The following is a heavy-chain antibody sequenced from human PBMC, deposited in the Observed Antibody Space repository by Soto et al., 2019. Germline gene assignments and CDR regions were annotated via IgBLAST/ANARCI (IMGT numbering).Heavy chain of an antibody. J-gene: IGHJ5*02. CDR1: GGSFSSYA. CDR2: IIPSFGTP. CDR3: ARGSSSTVGPTGWFEP. V-gene: IGHV1-69*01. D-gene: IGHD1-26*01. Sequence: QVQLVQSGDEVKKPGSSVKVSCKASGGSFSSYAFSWVRQAPGQGLEWMGGIIPSFGTPNYAHRFQGRVTISADESTTTVYMDLRRLRSEDTAVYYCARGSSSTVGPTGWFEPWGQGTLVTVSS.